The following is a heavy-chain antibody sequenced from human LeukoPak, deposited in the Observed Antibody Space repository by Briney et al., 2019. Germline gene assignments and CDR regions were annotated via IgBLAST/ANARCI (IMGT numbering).Heavy chain of an antibody. CDR3: ARESADYDILTGYYLFDY. D-gene: IGHD3-9*01. Sequence: ASVKVSCKASGYTFTGYYMHWVRQAPGQGLEWMGWINPNSGGTNYAQKFQGRVTMTRDTSISTAYMELSRLRSDDTAVYYCARESADYDILTGYYLFDYWGQGTLVTVSS. J-gene: IGHJ4*02. CDR1: GYTFTGYY. V-gene: IGHV1-2*02. CDR2: INPNSGGT.